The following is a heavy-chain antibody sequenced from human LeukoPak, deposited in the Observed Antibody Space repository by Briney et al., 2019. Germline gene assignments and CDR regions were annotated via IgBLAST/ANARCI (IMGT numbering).Heavy chain of an antibody. V-gene: IGHV1-69*13. CDR3: ARVSSSWYDASDI. CDR2: IIPIFGTA. D-gene: IGHD6-13*01. Sequence: SVKVSCKASGYTFSSYAMNWVRQAPGQGLEWMGGIIPIFGTANCAQKFQGRVTITADESTSTAYMELSSLRSEDTAVYYCARVSSSWYDASDIWGQGTMVTVSS. CDR1: GYTFSSYA. J-gene: IGHJ3*02.